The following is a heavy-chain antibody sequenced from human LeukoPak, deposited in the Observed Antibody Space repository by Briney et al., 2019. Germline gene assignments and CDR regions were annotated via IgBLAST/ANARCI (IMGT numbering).Heavy chain of an antibody. V-gene: IGHV4-31*03. Sequence: SETLSLTCTVSGGSISSGGYYWSWIRQHPGKGLEWIGYIYYSGSTYYNPSLKSRVTISVDTSKNQFSLKLSSVTAADTAVYYCARDRCSGGSCYPHWYFDLWGRGTLVTVSS. CDR2: IYYSGST. J-gene: IGHJ2*01. CDR3: ARDRCSGGSCYPHWYFDL. D-gene: IGHD2-15*01. CDR1: GGSISSGGYY.